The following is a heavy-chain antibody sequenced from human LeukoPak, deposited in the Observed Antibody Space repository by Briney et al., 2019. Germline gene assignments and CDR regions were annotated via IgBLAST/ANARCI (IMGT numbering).Heavy chain of an antibody. CDR1: GGSISSSSYY. J-gene: IGHJ5*02. CDR2: IYYSGST. V-gene: IGHV4-39*07. Sequence: PSETLSLTCTVSGGSISSSSYYWGWIRQPPGKGLEWIGSIYYSGSTYYNPSLKSRVTISVDTSKNQFSLKLSSVTAADTAVYYCARERPERNWFDPWGQGTLVTVSS. CDR3: ARERPERNWFDP.